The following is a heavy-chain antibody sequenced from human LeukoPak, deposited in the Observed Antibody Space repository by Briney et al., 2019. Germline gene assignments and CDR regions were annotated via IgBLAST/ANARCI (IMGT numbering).Heavy chain of an antibody. V-gene: IGHV3-33*06. CDR3: AKEAFWSGSYPFDY. J-gene: IGHJ4*02. CDR1: GFTFSSYA. D-gene: IGHD3-3*01. CDR2: VWYDGSKT. Sequence: GGSLRLSCAASGFTFSSYAMHWVRQAPGKGLEWVAVVWYDGSKTYSADSVKGRITISRDDPKNMLYLQMNSLRAEDTAVYYCAKEAFWSGSYPFDYWGQGTLVTVSS.